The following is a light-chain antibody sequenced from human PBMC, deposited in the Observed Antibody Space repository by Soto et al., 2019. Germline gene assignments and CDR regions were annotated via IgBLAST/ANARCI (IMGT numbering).Light chain of an antibody. J-gene: IGLJ2*01. CDR3: SSYTSSSTLGV. CDR2: DVS. Sequence: QSALTQPASVSGSPGQSITISCTGTSSDVGGYNYVSWYQQHPGKAPKLMIYDVSNRPSGVSYRFSGSKSGNTASLTISGLQDEDEADYYCSSYTSSSTLGVFGGGTKLTVL. CDR1: SSDVGGYNY. V-gene: IGLV2-14*01.